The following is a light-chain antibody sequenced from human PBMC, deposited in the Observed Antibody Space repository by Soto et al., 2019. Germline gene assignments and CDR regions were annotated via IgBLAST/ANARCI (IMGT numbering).Light chain of an antibody. CDR3: SSYADNNNVV. V-gene: IGLV2-8*01. CDR2: EFT. J-gene: IGLJ2*01. CDR1: SSDVGGYNY. Sequence: QSVLTQPPSASGSPGQSVTISCTGTSSDVGGYNYVSWYQHHPGKAPKLMIYEFTRRLSGVPDRFSGSQSGNPASLTVSGLQAEHEADDYGSSYADNNNVVFGGGTKLTVL.